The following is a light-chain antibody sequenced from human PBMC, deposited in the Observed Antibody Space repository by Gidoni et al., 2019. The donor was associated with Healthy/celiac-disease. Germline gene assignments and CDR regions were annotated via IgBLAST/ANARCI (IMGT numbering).Light chain of an antibody. Sequence: EIVLTQSPGTLSLSPGERATLSCRASQRVSSSYLAWYQQKPDQAPRLLIYGASSRATGIPDRFSGSGSGTDFTLTISRLEPEDFAVYYCQQYGSSPYTFXQXTKLEIK. CDR2: GAS. CDR3: QQYGSSPYT. J-gene: IGKJ2*01. V-gene: IGKV3-20*01. CDR1: QRVSSSY.